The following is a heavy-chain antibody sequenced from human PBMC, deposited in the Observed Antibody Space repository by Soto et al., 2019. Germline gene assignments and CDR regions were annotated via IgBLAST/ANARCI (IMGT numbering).Heavy chain of an antibody. CDR1: GYTFTTYE. CDR3: ARVGGQLFGDHGMDV. D-gene: IGHD3-10*01. J-gene: IGHJ6*02. V-gene: IGHV1-8*01. CDR2: MSPSSGNT. Sequence: QVQLVQSGAEVKKPGASVKVSCKASGYTFTTYEINWVRQVPGQGLEWMRWMSPSSGNTGYVDQFRGRVTMTSNTSMTTAYMELSSLRSEDTAVYYCARVGGQLFGDHGMDVWGQGTTVTVSS.